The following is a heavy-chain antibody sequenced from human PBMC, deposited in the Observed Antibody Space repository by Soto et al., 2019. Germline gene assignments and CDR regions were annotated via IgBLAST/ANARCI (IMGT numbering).Heavy chain of an antibody. CDR3: ARAEGSSWYDDWFDP. CDR2: IYYSGST. Sequence: SETLSLTCTVSGGSISSYYWSWIRQPPGKGLEWIGYIYYSGSTNYNPSLKSRVTISVDTSKNQFSLKLSSVTAADTAVYYCARAEGSSWYDDWFDPWGQGTLVTVS. V-gene: IGHV4-59*01. J-gene: IGHJ5*02. CDR1: GGSISSYY. D-gene: IGHD6-13*01.